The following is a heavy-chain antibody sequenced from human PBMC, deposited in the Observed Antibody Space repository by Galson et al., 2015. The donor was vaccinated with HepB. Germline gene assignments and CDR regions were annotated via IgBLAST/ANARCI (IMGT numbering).Heavy chain of an antibody. CDR1: GFIFRHHA. Sequence: SLRLSCAGSGFIFRHHAMAWIRQAPGKWLQWVSGINGRGSTISYSDAVKGRFSISRDNSKDTVFLQMDNLRAEDTAVYYCVKEGSWFGGDWFDPWGQGALATVS. J-gene: IGHJ5*02. CDR2: INGRGSTI. CDR3: VKEGSWFGGDWFDP. D-gene: IGHD3-16*01. V-gene: IGHV3-23*01.